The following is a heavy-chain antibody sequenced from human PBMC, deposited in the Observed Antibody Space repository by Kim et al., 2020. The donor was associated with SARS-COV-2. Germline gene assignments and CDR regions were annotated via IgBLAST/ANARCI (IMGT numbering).Heavy chain of an antibody. CDR3: ADGSGSY. D-gene: IGHD3-10*01. V-gene: IGHV3-21*01. CDR2: NSSYI. Sequence: NSSYINYADSVKGRFTISRDNAKNSMYLQMNSLRAEDTAVYYCADGSGSYWGQGTLVTVSS. J-gene: IGHJ4*02.